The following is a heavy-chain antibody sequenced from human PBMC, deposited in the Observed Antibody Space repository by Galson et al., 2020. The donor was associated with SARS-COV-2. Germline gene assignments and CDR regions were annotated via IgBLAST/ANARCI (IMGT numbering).Heavy chain of an antibody. Sequence: GGSLRLSCAASGFTFTNYAIHWVRQAPGKGLEWLTVISHDPKIQVYADSVKGRFTISRDNSENMVFLQMVSLRPDDTALYYCTRDVSGGASDIWGQGTMVTVSS. CDR1: GFTFTNYA. J-gene: IGHJ3*02. D-gene: IGHD1-26*01. CDR3: TRDVSGGASDI. CDR2: ISHDPKIQ. V-gene: IGHV3-30*04.